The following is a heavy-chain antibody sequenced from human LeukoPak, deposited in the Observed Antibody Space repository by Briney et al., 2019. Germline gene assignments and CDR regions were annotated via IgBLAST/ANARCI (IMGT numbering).Heavy chain of an antibody. D-gene: IGHD3-22*01. V-gene: IGHV3-23*01. CDR2: ISGSGGST. CDR3: ARAYYYDSSGYRPFDY. CDR1: GFTFGSYA. Sequence: GGSLRLSCAASGFTFGSYAMSWVRQAPGKGLEWVSAISGSGGSTYYADSVKGRFTISRDNSKNTLYLQMNSLRAEDTAVYYCARAYYYDSSGYRPFDYWGQGTLVTVSS. J-gene: IGHJ4*02.